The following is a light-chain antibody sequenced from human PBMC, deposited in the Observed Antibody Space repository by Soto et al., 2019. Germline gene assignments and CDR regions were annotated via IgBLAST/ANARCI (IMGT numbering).Light chain of an antibody. CDR3: NSYTKTGTWV. CDR2: QVS. CDR1: DTDIGFTNY. Sequence: QSALTQPAAVSGSLGQSITIPCAGSDTDIGFTNYISWYQQDPGKAPKVIIYQVSNRPSDISARFSASKSGNTASLTISALRPEDEAHYYCNSYTKTGTWVFGGGTKLTVL. V-gene: IGLV2-14*01. J-gene: IGLJ3*02.